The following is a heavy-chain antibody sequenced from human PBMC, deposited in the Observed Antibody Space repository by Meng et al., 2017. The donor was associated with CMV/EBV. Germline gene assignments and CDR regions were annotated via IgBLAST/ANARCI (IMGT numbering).Heavy chain of an antibody. CDR1: GYRVTRYW. CDR3: ARRIGQFDP. D-gene: IGHD3/OR15-3a*01. CDR2: IYPGDSDT. V-gene: IGHV5-51*01. Sequence: LKISCKGSGYRVTRYWIGWVRQVPGKGLEWMGIIYPGDSDTRYSPSFQGQVTISADKSISTAYLQWSSLKASDTAMYYCARRIGQFDPWGQGTLVTVSS. J-gene: IGHJ5*02.